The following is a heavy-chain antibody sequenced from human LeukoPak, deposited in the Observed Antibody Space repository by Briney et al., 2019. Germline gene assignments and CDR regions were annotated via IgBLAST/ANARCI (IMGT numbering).Heavy chain of an antibody. D-gene: IGHD5/OR15-5a*01. Sequence: GGSLRLSCAASGFAFTDYAISWVRQAPGKGLKLVSAISSSGDKTYYADSVKGRFAISRDNSKNTLYLQINSLRAEDTAVYYCAKEDKTVSTPYVDYWGPGTLVTVSS. V-gene: IGHV3-23*01. CDR1: GFAFTDYA. CDR3: AKEDKTVSTPYVDY. CDR2: ISSSGDKT. J-gene: IGHJ4*02.